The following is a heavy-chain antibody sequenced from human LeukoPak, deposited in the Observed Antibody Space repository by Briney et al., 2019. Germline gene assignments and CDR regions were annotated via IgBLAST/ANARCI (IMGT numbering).Heavy chain of an antibody. J-gene: IGHJ4*02. CDR1: GGSFSGYY. CDR3: ARRKTMVRGVIYGGSFDY. D-gene: IGHD3-10*01. Sequence: SETLSLTCAVYGGSFSGYYWSWIRQPPGKGLEWIGEINHSGSTNYNPSLKSRVTISVDTSKNQFSLKLSSVTGADTAVYYCARRKTMVRGVIYGGSFDYWGQGTLVTVSS. CDR2: INHSGST. V-gene: IGHV4-34*01.